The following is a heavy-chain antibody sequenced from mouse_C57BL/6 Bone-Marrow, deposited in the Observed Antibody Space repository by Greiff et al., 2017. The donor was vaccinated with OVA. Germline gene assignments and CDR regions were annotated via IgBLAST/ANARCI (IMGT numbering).Heavy chain of an antibody. J-gene: IGHJ4*01. CDR3: ARNFYAMDY. CDR2: ISYDGSN. Sequence: EVKLMESGPGLVKPSPSLSLTCSVTGYSITSGYYWNWIRQFPGNKLEWMGYISYDGSNNYNPSLKNRISITRDTSKNQFFLKLNSVNTEDAATYYCARNFYAMDYWGQGTSVTVSS. CDR1: GYSITSGYY. V-gene: IGHV3-6*01.